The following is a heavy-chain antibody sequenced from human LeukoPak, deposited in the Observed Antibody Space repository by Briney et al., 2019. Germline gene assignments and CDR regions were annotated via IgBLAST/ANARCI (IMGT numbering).Heavy chain of an antibody. CDR2: IDSGATT. J-gene: IGHJ4*02. V-gene: IGHV3-66*02. Sequence: GGSLRLSCAASEVRVSTNYMNWVRQAPGKGLEWVSLIDSGATTYYADSVKGRFTISRDNSKNTLYLQMSSLRAEDTAVYYCVKDINGSGSLWGQGTLVTVSS. D-gene: IGHD3-10*01. CDR1: EVRVSTNY. CDR3: VKDINGSGSL.